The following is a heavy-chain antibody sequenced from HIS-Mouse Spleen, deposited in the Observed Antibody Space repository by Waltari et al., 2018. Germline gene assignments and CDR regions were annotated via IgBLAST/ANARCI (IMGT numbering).Heavy chain of an antibody. J-gene: IGHJ3*02. V-gene: IGHV4-38-2*02. CDR1: GYSISSGYY. CDR3: ARELAAADAFDI. D-gene: IGHD6-13*01. Sequence: QVQLQESGPGLVKPSETLSLTCTVSGYSISSGYYWGWIRQPPGKGLEWIGSIYHSGCTYYNPSLKSRVTISVDTSKNQFSLKLSSVTAADTAVYYCARELAAADAFDIWGQGTMVTVSS. CDR2: IYHSGCT.